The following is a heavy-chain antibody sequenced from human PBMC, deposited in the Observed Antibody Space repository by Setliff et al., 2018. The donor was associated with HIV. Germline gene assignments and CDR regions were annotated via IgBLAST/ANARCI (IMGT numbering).Heavy chain of an antibody. V-gene: IGHV4-39*01. D-gene: IGHD6-13*01. CDR2: IYYSGST. CDR1: AGSISSYY. J-gene: IGHJ4*02. Sequence: SETLSLTCTVSAGSISSYYWGWIRQPPGKGLEWIGSIYYSGSTYYNPSLKSRVTISADTSKNQFSLKLSSVTAADTAVYFCARHAAAAPFRYWGQGTLVTVSS. CDR3: ARHAAAAPFRY.